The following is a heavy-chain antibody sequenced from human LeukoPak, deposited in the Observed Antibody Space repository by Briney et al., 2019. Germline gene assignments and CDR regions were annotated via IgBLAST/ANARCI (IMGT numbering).Heavy chain of an antibody. Sequence: GGSLSLSCAASGFTFSSYAMSWVRQAPGKGLEWVSAISGSGGSTYYADSVKGRFTISRDNSKNTLYLQMNSLRAEDTAVYYCAKDGGLYCGGDCYPLYYFDYWGQGTLVTVSS. V-gene: IGHV3-23*01. J-gene: IGHJ4*02. D-gene: IGHD2-21*02. CDR2: ISGSGGST. CDR3: AKDGGLYCGGDCYPLYYFDY. CDR1: GFTFSSYA.